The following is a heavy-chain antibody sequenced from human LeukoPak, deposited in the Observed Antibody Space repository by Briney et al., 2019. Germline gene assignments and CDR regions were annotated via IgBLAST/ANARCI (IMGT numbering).Heavy chain of an antibody. CDR1: GHTFTSYD. D-gene: IGHD6-13*01. J-gene: IGHJ4*02. V-gene: IGHV1-8*01. CDR2: MNPDSGNT. Sequence: ASVKVSCKASGHTFTSYDINWARQATGQGLEWMGWMNPDSGNTGYAQKFQGRVTMTRNPSISTAYMELSSLTSEDTAVYYRARRIAAAGVGIVYWGQGTLVTVSS. CDR3: ARRIAAAGVGIVY.